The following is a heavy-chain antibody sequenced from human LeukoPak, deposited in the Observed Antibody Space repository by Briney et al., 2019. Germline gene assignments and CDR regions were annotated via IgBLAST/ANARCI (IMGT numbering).Heavy chain of an antibody. CDR2: IIPIFGTA. J-gene: IGHJ5*02. CDR1: GGTFSSYA. V-gene: IGHV1-69*05. D-gene: IGHD3-10*01. CDR3: ARGVKSYYGSGSYSTGP. Sequence: SVKVSCKASGGTFSSYAITWVRQAPGQGLEWTGGIIPIFGTANYAQKFQGRVTITRNTSISTAYKELSSLRSEDTAVYYCARGVKSYYGSGSYSTGPWGQGTLVTVSS.